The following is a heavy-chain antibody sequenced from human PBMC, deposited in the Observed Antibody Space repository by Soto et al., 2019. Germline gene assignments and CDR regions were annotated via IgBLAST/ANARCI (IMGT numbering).Heavy chain of an antibody. J-gene: IGHJ4*02. CDR2: IGGNGADT. V-gene: IGHV3-23*04. Sequence: DVQLVESGGGLVQPGGSLRLSCAASGFTFRNYAMSWVRQAPGKGLEWVSAIGGNGADTYYVDSVKGRFTISRDNSKNTLYLQMNSLRAEDTALYFCAIPSGLTVTGPDYWGQGTLVTVSS. D-gene: IGHD6-19*01. CDR3: AIPSGLTVTGPDY. CDR1: GFTFRNYA.